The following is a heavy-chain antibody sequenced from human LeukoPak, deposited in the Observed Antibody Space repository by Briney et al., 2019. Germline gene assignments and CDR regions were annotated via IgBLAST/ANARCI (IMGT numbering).Heavy chain of an antibody. V-gene: IGHV5-51*01. CDR2: IYPGDSDT. Sequence: GESLNISCKGSGYSFTSYWIGWVRQMPGKGLEWMGIIYPGDSDTRYSPSFQGQVTISADKSISTAYLQWSSLKASDTAMYYCARGGYYDSSGYRYFDYWGQGTLVTVSS. CDR1: GYSFTSYW. CDR3: ARGGYYDSSGYRYFDY. D-gene: IGHD3-22*01. J-gene: IGHJ4*02.